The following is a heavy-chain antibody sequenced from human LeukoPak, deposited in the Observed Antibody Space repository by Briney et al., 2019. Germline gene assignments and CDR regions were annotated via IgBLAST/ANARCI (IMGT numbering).Heavy chain of an antibody. CDR1: GGSISSGSYY. V-gene: IGHV4-61*02. Sequence: PSETLSLTCTVSGGSISSGSYYWSWIRQPAGKGLEWIGRIYTSGSTNYNPSPKSRVTISVDTSKNQFSLKLSSVTAADTAVYYCAREGVVVTAIDYWGQGTLVTVSS. CDR3: AREGVVVTAIDY. D-gene: IGHD2-21*02. J-gene: IGHJ4*02. CDR2: IYTSGST.